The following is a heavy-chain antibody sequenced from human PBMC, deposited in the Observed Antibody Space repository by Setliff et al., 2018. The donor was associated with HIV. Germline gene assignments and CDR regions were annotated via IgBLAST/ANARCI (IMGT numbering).Heavy chain of an antibody. CDR1: GGSISSSSYY. CDR3: ARVPSSGWYGGHHYMDV. D-gene: IGHD6-19*01. Sequence: SETLSLTCIVSGGSISSSSYYWNWIRQPPGKGLEWLGYIHYSGSINYNPSLKSRVTISGDSSKKQVSLMLSSVTAADTAVYFCARVPSSGWYGGHHYMDVWGKGAAVTVS. J-gene: IGHJ6*03. V-gene: IGHV4-61*01. CDR2: IHYSGSI.